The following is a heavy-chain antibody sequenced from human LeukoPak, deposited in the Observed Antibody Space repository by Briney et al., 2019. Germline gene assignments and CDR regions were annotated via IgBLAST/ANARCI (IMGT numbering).Heavy chain of an antibody. Sequence: GGSLRLSCAASGFTFSCYAMSWVRQAPGKGLEWVSAISGSGGSTYYADSVKGRFTISRDNSKNTQYLQMNSLRAEDTAVYYCAKDTVAGTGTGLFDYWGQGTLVTVSS. CDR2: ISGSGGST. D-gene: IGHD6-19*01. CDR3: AKDTVAGTGTGLFDY. CDR1: GFTFSCYA. J-gene: IGHJ4*02. V-gene: IGHV3-23*01.